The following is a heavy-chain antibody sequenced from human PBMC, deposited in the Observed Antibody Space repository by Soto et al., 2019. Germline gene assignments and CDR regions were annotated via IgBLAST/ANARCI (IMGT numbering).Heavy chain of an antibody. CDR3: AIVVPAAMWGWFDP. CDR1: GGSISSYY. D-gene: IGHD2-2*01. Sequence: SETLSLTCTVSGGSISSYYWSWIRQPPGKGLEWIGYIYYSGSTNYNPSLKSRVTISVDTSKNQFSLKLSSVTAADTAVYYCAIVVPAAMWGWFDPWGQGTLVTVSS. J-gene: IGHJ5*02. V-gene: IGHV4-59*12. CDR2: IYYSGST.